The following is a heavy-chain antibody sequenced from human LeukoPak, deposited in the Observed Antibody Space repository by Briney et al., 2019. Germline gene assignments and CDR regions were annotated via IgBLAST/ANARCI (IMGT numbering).Heavy chain of an antibody. J-gene: IGHJ4*02. D-gene: IGHD5-24*01. CDR1: GFTFSSHW. CDR2: IKYDASST. CDR3: AREFGHNRWYFDY. V-gene: IGHV3-74*01. Sequence: GGSLRLSCADSGFTFSSHWMHWVRRAPGKGLVWVSRIKYDASSTSYADSVKGRFTISRDNSLNTLHLQMNSLRTGDTAVYYCAREFGHNRWYFDYWGQGALVTVSS.